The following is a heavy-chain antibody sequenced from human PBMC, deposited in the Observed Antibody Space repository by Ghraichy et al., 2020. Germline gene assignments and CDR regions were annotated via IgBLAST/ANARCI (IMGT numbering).Heavy chain of an antibody. Sequence: SETLSLTCTVSGGSISSYYWSWIRQPPGKGLERIGYIYYSGSTNYNPSLKSRVTISVDTSKNQFSLKLSSVTAADTAVYYCARERVGYSSGWEIDYWGQGTLVTVSS. CDR1: GGSISSYY. CDR3: ARERVGYSSGWEIDY. D-gene: IGHD6-19*01. CDR2: IYYSGST. J-gene: IGHJ4*02. V-gene: IGHV4-59*01.